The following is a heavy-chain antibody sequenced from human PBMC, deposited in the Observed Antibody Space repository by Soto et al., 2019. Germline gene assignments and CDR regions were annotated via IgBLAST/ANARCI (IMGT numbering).Heavy chain of an antibody. CDR2: IIPIFGTA. J-gene: IGHJ6*02. CDR1: GGTFSSYA. V-gene: IGHV1-69*06. CDR3: ASPANSVDTAMAPTYYYYGMDV. Sequence: GAPVKVSCKASGGTFSSYAISWVRQAPGQGLEWMGGIIPIFGTANYAQKFQGRVTITGDKSTSTAYMELSSLRSEDTAVYYCASPANSVDTAMAPTYYYYGMDVWGQGTTVTVSS. D-gene: IGHD5-18*01.